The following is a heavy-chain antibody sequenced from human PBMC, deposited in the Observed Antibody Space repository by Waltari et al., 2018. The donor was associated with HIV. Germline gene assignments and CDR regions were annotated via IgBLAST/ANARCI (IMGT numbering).Heavy chain of an antibody. D-gene: IGHD3-3*01. CDR2: IAEYGGIT. J-gene: IGHJ4*02. CDR3: ARDLSGYSDY. Sequence: EVLLVESGGGLVQPGGSLRLSCAASGFTFSTYWMHWVCQAPGKGLVWVSRIAEYGGITNYAESVEGRFSISRDNAKNTLDLQMNNLRAEDTATYYCARDLSGYSDYGGQGTLVTVAS. V-gene: IGHV3-74*01. CDR1: GFTFSTYW.